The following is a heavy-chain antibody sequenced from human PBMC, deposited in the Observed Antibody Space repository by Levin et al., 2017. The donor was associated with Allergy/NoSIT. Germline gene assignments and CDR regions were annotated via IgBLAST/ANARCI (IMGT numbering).Heavy chain of an antibody. Sequence: GGSLRLSCAASGFNFEDYGMHWVRQAPGKGLEWVSSITWNSGSIGYAASVKGRFTISRDNAKNFLYLQMNSLRPEDTALYYCVKVSLVRSSDWVLQHWGQGTLVTVSS. CDR1: GFNFEDYG. J-gene: IGHJ1*01. CDR3: VKVSLVRSSDWVLQH. CDR2: ITWNSGSI. D-gene: IGHD6-19*01. V-gene: IGHV3-9*01.